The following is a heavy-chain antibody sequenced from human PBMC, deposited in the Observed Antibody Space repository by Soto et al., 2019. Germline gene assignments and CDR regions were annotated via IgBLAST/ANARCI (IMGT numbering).Heavy chain of an antibody. V-gene: IGHV4-59*08. CDR2: IYYSGST. D-gene: IGHD6-13*01. CDR3: ARRWGSTFDY. CDR1: GGSISSYY. J-gene: IGHJ4*02. Sequence: QVQLQESGPGLVKPSETLSLTCTVSGGSISSYYWSWIRQPPGKGLEWIGCIYYSGSTNYNPSLMRRATLSADPSKIQFAPNQSSVPAADTAVYYGARRWGSTFDYWGQGTLGTVSS.